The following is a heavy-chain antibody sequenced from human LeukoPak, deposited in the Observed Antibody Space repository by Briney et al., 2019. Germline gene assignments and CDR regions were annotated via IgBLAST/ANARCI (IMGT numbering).Heavy chain of an antibody. J-gene: IGHJ4*02. CDR3: TRTSGDPFDY. V-gene: IGHV3-7*01. CDR1: GFTFSSYW. Sequence: GGSLRLSCAASGFTFSSYWMSWVRQAPGKGLEWVANINEDGSEKYYVDSVKGRFTISRDSARNSLYVQMNSLRAEDTAVYYCTRTSGDPFDYWGQGTLVTVSS. D-gene: IGHD4-17*01. CDR2: INEDGSEK.